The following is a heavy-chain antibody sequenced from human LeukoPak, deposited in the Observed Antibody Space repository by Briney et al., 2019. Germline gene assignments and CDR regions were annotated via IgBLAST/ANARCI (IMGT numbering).Heavy chain of an antibody. D-gene: IGHD1-26*01. CDR1: GITVSSYW. V-gene: IGHV3-74*01. J-gene: IGHJ4*02. CDR3: VTDRYSDSAFGD. CDR2: INSDGSVT. Sequence: GGSLRLSCAASGITVSSYWMHWVRQAPGKGLVWVSRINSDGSVTNYVDSVEGRFTISRDNARNTLYLQMNGLRAEDTAVYYCVTDRYSDSAFGDWGQGTLVTVSS.